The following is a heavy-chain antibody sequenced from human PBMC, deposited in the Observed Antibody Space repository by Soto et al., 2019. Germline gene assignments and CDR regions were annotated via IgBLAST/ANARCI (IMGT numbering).Heavy chain of an antibody. D-gene: IGHD4-17*01. V-gene: IGHV3-21*01. J-gene: IGHJ4*02. CDR2: ISSSSNYI. Sequence: EVQLVESGGGLVKPGGSLRLSCAASGFTFSSYSMNWVRQAPGKGLEWVSSISSSSNYIYYADSVKGRFTISRDNAKNALYLQMNSLGAEDTAVYYCARGLHGDYLTLRGYWGQGTLVTVYS. CDR1: GFTFSSYS. CDR3: ARGLHGDYLTLRGY.